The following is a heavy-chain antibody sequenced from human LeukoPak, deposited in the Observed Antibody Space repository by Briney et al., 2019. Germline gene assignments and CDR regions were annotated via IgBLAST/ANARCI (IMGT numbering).Heavy chain of an antibody. CDR2: ISGSGGNT. J-gene: IGHJ4*02. Sequence: GGSLRLPCAASGFTFSSYAMSWVRQAPGKGLEWVSAISGSGGNTYIADSVKGRFTISRDNSKNTLYLHMNSLRAEDTAVYYCAKVAHYRGNYPYFDYWGQGTLVTVSS. CDR3: AKVAHYRGNYPYFDY. V-gene: IGHV3-23*01. D-gene: IGHD1-26*01. CDR1: GFTFSSYA.